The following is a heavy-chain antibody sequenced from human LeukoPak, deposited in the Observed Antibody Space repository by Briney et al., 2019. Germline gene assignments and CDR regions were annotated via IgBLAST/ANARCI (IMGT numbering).Heavy chain of an antibody. Sequence: ASVKVSCKASGSTFSSYDINWVRQATGQGLEWMGWINPNSGGTNYAQKFQGRVTMTRDTSISTAYMELSRLRSDDTAVYYCARGAIVVVPAAGGRVWFDPWGQGTLVTVSS. CDR3: ARGAIVVVPAAGGRVWFDP. D-gene: IGHD2-2*01. V-gene: IGHV1-2*02. CDR2: INPNSGGT. CDR1: GSTFSSYD. J-gene: IGHJ5*02.